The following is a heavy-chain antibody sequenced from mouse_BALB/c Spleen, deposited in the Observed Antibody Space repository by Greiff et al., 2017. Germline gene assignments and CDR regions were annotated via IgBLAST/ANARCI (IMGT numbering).Heavy chain of an antibody. D-gene: IGHD2-4*01. Sequence: QVQLQQSGPGLVAPSQSLSITCTVSGFSLTSYGVHWVRQPPGKGLEWLGVIWAGGSTNYNSALMSRLSISKDNSKSQVFLKMNSLQTDDTAMYYCARVSTMITTEFAYWGQGTLVTVSA. CDR1: GFSLTSYG. CDR2: IWAGGST. V-gene: IGHV2-9*02. CDR3: ARVSTMITTEFAY. J-gene: IGHJ3*01.